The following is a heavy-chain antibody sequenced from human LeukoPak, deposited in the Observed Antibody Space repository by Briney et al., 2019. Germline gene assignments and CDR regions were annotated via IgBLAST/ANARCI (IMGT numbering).Heavy chain of an antibody. CDR1: GFTFSSYS. CDR3: ARGFSSGWYNY. CDR2: ISSSSSYI. J-gene: IGHJ4*02. V-gene: IGHV3-21*01. Sequence: GGSLRLSCAASGFTFSSYSMNWVRQAPGKGLEWVSSISSSSSYIYYADSVKGRFTISRDNARNSLYLQMNSLRAEDTAVYYCARGFSSGWYNYWGQGTLVTVSS. D-gene: IGHD6-19*01.